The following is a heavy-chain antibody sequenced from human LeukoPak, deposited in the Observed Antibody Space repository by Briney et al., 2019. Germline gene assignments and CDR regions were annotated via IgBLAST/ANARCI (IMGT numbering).Heavy chain of an antibody. Sequence: SETLSLTCTVSGGSISSSSYYWGWIRQPPGKGLEWIGSIYYSGSTYYNPSLKSRVTISVDTSKNQFSLKLSSVTAADTAVYYCARAVLGSSSWYHYWGQGTLVTVSS. J-gene: IGHJ4*02. CDR2: IYYSGST. CDR3: ARAVLGSSSWYHY. D-gene: IGHD6-13*01. V-gene: IGHV4-39*01. CDR1: GGSISSSSYY.